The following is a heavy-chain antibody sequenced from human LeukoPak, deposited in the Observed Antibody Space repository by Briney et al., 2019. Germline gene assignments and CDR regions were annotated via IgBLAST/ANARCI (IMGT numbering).Heavy chain of an antibody. J-gene: IGHJ6*02. Sequence: SETLSLTCTVSGGPISSYYWIWIRQPPGKGLEWIGYVYYSGRTNYNPSLKSRVTISVDTSKNQFSLKLSSVTAADTAVYYCARTFSESYYYYGMDVWGQGTTVTVSS. D-gene: IGHD1-26*01. CDR3: ARTFSESYYYYGMDV. V-gene: IGHV4-59*01. CDR2: VYYSGRT. CDR1: GGPISSYY.